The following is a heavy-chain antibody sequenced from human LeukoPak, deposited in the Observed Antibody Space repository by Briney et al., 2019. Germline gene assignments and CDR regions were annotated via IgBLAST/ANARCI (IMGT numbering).Heavy chain of an antibody. V-gene: IGHV3-30*18. Sequence: GRSLRLSCAASGFSFSAYDMHWVRQAPGKGLEWVAVVSYDGGNRYHADSVKGRFTISRDNSENTLYLQVNNLTTEDTAVYFCAKTMVRTAILLSLPSYYYGLDVWGTGTTVTVSS. CDR3: AKTMVRTAILLSLPSYYYGLDV. CDR2: VSYDGGNR. D-gene: IGHD3-10*01. J-gene: IGHJ6*04. CDR1: GFSFSAYD.